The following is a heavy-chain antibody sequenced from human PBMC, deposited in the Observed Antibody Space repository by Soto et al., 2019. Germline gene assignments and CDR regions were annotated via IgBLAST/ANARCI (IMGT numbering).Heavy chain of an antibody. CDR2: INHSGST. Sequence: SETLSLTCAVYGGSFSGYYWSWIRQPPGKGLEWIGEINHSGSTNYNPSLKSRVTISVDTSKNQFSLKLSSVTAADTAVYYCAWSTTARNLYDPSGQGTPVP. J-gene: IGHJ5*02. CDR3: AWSTTARNLYDP. CDR1: GGSFSGYY. V-gene: IGHV4-34*01. D-gene: IGHD4-17*01.